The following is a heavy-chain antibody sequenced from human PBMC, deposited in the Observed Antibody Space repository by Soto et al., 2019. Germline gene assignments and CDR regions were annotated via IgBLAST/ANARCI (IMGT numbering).Heavy chain of an antibody. CDR2: INSGSTTI. V-gene: IGHV3-48*02. CDR1: GFTFSSYT. J-gene: IGHJ5*02. D-gene: IGHD3-22*01. CDR3: ARGRYYYDSSGYNNWFDP. Sequence: AGGSLRLSCAASGFTFSSYTMNWVRQAPGKGLEWVSYINSGSTTIYHADSVKGRFTISRDNAKNSLYLQMNSLRDEDTAVYYCARGRYYYDSSGYNNWFDPWGQGTLVTVSS.